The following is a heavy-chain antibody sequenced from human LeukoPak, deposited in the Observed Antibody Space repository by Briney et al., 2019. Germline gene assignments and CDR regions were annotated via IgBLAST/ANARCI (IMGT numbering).Heavy chain of an antibody. V-gene: IGHV3-30*02. CDR2: IRYDGSRK. D-gene: IGHD2-2*01. Sequence: GGSLRLSCAASGFIFSSYGMHWVRQAPDKGLEWVAFIRYDGSRKYYADSVKGRFTISRDNSKNTLYLQMNSLRAEDTAVYYCAKSTVVPAASLPYWGQGTLVTVSS. CDR3: AKSTVVPAASLPY. J-gene: IGHJ4*02. CDR1: GFIFSSYG.